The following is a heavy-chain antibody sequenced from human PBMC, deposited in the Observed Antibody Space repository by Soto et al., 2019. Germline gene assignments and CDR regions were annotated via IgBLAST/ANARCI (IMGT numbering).Heavy chain of an antibody. Sequence: SETLSLTCAVYGGSFSGYYWSWIRQPPGKGLEWIGEINHSGSTNYNPSLKSRVTISVDTSKNQFSLKLSSVTAADTAVYYCARRGLRGRWFDPWGQGTLVTVSS. CDR3: ARRGLRGRWFDP. D-gene: IGHD5-12*01. CDR2: INHSGST. CDR1: GGSFSGYY. V-gene: IGHV4-34*01. J-gene: IGHJ5*02.